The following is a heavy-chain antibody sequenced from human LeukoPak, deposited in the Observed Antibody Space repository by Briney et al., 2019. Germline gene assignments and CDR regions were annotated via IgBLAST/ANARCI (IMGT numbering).Heavy chain of an antibody. D-gene: IGHD3-22*01. V-gene: IGHV3-23*01. CDR1: GFRFRLHS. CDR2: VSGGADNS. CDR3: ARDYDYDSSGYSSD. Sequence: PAGSLRLSCESSGFRFRLHSMTWVRQAAGKGLEWVSSVSGGADNSYYADSVKGRFTVSRDYSKNTLYLQMNSLRAEDTAVYYCARDYDYDSSGYSSDWGQGTLVTVSS. J-gene: IGHJ4*02.